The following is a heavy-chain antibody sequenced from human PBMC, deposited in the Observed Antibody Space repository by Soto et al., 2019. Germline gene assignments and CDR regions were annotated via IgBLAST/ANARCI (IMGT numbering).Heavy chain of an antibody. J-gene: IGHJ4*02. CDR3: ARLVYYYGSGSYRHFDY. CDR2: IYYSGST. V-gene: IGHV4-39*01. D-gene: IGHD3-10*01. Sequence: SETLSLTCTVSGGSISSSSYYWGWIRQPPGKGLEWIGSIYYSGSTYYNPSLKSRVTISVDTSKNQFSLKLSSVTAADTAVYYCARLVYYYGSGSYRHFDYWGQGTLVT. CDR1: GGSISSSSYY.